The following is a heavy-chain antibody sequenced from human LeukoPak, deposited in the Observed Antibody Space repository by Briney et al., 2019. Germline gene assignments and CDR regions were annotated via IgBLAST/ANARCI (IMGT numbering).Heavy chain of an antibody. Sequence: GGSLRLSCAASGFTFSSYSMNWVRQAPGKGLECVSSISSSSSYIYYADSEKGRFTISRDNAKNSLYLQMNSLRAEDTAVYYCARLPPRHYGAAADYYFDYWGQGTLVTVSS. V-gene: IGHV3-21*01. D-gene: IGHD6-13*01. CDR2: ISSSSSYI. J-gene: IGHJ4*02. CDR3: ARLPPRHYGAAADYYFDY. CDR1: GFTFSSYS.